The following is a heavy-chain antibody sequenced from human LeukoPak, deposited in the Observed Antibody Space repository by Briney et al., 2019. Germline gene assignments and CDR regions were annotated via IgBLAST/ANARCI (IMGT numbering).Heavy chain of an antibody. CDR3: ARGSAVVAADY. CDR2: IYYSGST. V-gene: IGHV4-39*01. CDR1: GGSISSSSYY. J-gene: IGHJ4*02. D-gene: IGHD2-15*01. Sequence: SETLSLTCTVSGGSISSSSYYWGWIRQPPGKGLEWIGSIYYSGSTYYNPSLKSRVTISVDTSKNQFSLKLSSVTAADAAVYYCARGSAVVAADYWGQGTLVTVSS.